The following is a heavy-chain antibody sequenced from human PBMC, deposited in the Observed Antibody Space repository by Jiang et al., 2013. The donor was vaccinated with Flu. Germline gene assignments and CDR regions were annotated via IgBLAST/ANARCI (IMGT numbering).Heavy chain of an antibody. CDR2: ISGSGDST. J-gene: IGHJ6*02. CDR3: VKDVSEEGSGTTWPLYDHKYGMDV. D-gene: IGHD1-14*01. V-gene: IGHV3-23*01. Sequence: MSWVRQAPGKGLEWVAEISGSGDSTYYEDSVKGRFTISRDNSKSTLYLQMNSLRVEDMAIYYCVKDVSEEGSGTTWPLYDHKYGMDVWGQGTTVTVSS.